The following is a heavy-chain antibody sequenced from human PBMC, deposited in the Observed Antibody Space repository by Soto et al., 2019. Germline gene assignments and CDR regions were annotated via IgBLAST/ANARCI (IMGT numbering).Heavy chain of an antibody. CDR3: ARDYGDYEYYDAFDI. D-gene: IGHD4-17*01. Sequence: GGSLRLSCAASGFTFSSYGMHWVRQAPGKGLEWVAVIWYDGSNKYYADSVKGRFTISRDNSKNSLYLQMNSLIADDTAVYYFARDYGDYEYYDAFDIWGQGTMVTVSS. V-gene: IGHV3-33*01. J-gene: IGHJ3*02. CDR1: GFTFSSYG. CDR2: IWYDGSNK.